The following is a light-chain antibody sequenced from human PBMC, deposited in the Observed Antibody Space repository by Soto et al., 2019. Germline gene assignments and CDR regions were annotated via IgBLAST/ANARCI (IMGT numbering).Light chain of an antibody. J-gene: IGKJ5*01. V-gene: IGKV3-20*01. Sequence: EIVMTQSPATLSVSRGERATLSCRASQTFSNSFLSWFQQIPGQAPRLLIYGASMRATGIPDRFSGSGSGTDFTLTISRLEPEDFAVYYCQQCGSSSTFGQGTRLEIK. CDR3: QQCGSSST. CDR1: QTFSNSF. CDR2: GAS.